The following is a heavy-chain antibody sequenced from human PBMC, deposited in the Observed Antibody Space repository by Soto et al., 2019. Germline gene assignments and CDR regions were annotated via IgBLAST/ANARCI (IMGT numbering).Heavy chain of an antibody. CDR1: GFTFSNYN. CDR3: AREGALKPFSS. Sequence: NPGGSLRLSCVASGFTFSNYNMNWVRLAPGKGLEWVSHISGSSVYIHYADSVKGRFTISRDNAKNSVYLQMDSLRAEDTAVYYCAREGALKPFSSWGQGALVTVSS. V-gene: IGHV3-21*01. CDR2: ISGSSVYI. J-gene: IGHJ5*02.